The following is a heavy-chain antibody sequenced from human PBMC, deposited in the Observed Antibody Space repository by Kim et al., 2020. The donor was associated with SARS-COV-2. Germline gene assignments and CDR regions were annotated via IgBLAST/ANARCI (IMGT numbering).Heavy chain of an antibody. D-gene: IGHD3-10*01. CDR3: ARDGGSGSYAEGAGSFDP. CDR2: INTNTGNP. CDR1: GYTFTSYA. Sequence: ASVKVSCKASGYTFTSYAMNWVRQAPGQGLDWMGWINTNTGNPTYAQGFTGRFVFSLDTSVSTAYLQISSLKAEDTAVYYCARDGGSGSYAEGAGSFDPWGQGTLVTVSS. V-gene: IGHV7-4-1*02. J-gene: IGHJ5*02.